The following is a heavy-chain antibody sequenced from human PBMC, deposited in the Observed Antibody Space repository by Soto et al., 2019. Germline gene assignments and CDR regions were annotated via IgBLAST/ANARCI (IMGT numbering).Heavy chain of an antibody. Sequence: QLQLQESGPGLVKPSETLSLTCTVSGGSISSNSYYWGWIRHPPGKGLEWIGSIYYSGSTYYNPYLNSRATITVDTAKNQFSLDLGSVTAADTAVYYCARRCQGYCSGGSCYWFDPWGEESMVTVSS. D-gene: IGHD2-15*01. J-gene: IGHJ5*02. CDR3: ARRCQGYCSGGSCYWFDP. V-gene: IGHV4-39*01. CDR2: IYYSGST. CDR1: GGSISSNSYY.